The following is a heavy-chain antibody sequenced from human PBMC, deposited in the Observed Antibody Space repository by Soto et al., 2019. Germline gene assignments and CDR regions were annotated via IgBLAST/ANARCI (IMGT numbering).Heavy chain of an antibody. CDR3: ASRAPGTSVYY. Sequence: QVQLQESGPGLVKPSGTLSLTCAVSGGSFTSNNWWTWVRQPPGQGLEWIGEIDRTGSTNYNPSLKSRVTISLDKSENQFSLKVTSLTAEDTAVYYCASRAPGTSVYYWGQGTLVTVSS. CDR2: IDRTGST. V-gene: IGHV4-4*02. D-gene: IGHD1-7*01. J-gene: IGHJ4*02. CDR1: GGSFTSNNW.